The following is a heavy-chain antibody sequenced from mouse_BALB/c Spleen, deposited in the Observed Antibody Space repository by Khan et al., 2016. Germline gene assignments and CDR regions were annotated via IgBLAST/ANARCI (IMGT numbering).Heavy chain of an antibody. V-gene: IGHV9-3-1*01. CDR1: GYTFTNYG. Sequence: QVQLKQSGPELKKPGETVKISRKASGYTFTNYGMNWVKQAPGKGLKWMGWINTYTGEPTYADDFKGRFAFSLETSASTAYLQINNLKNEDTATYFCASIYDGYYVGLYYALDYWGQGTSVTVSS. CDR3: ASIYDGYYVGLYYALDY. J-gene: IGHJ4*01. D-gene: IGHD2-3*01. CDR2: INTYTGEP.